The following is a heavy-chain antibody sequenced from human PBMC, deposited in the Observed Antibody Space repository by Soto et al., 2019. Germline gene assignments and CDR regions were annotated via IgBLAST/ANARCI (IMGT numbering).Heavy chain of an antibody. J-gene: IGHJ4*02. V-gene: IGHV1-8*01. CDR1: GYTFTSYD. D-gene: IGHD3-16*01. CDR3: ARKGASDY. CDR2: MNPNSGNT. Sequence: QVQLVQSGAEVKKPGASVKVSCKASGYTFTSYDFNWVRQATGQGLEWMGWMNPNSGNTGYAQKFQGRITMTRDTSISTAYMELTSLRTEDSAVYYCARKGASDYWGQGTLVTVSS.